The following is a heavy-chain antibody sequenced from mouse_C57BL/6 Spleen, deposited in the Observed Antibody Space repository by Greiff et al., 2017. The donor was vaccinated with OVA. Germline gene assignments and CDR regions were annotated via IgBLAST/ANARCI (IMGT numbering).Heavy chain of an antibody. J-gene: IGHJ1*03. D-gene: IGHD2-4*01. CDR2: INPYNGGT. V-gene: IGHV1-19*01. CDR3: ARSRYDYDVLYWYFDV. CDR1: GYTFTDYY. Sequence: VQLQQSGPVLVKPGASVKMSCKASGYTFTDYYMNWVKQSHGKSLEWIGVINPYNGGTSYNQKFKGKATLTVDKSSSTAYMELNSLTSEDSAVYYCARSRYDYDVLYWYFDVWGTGTTVTVSS.